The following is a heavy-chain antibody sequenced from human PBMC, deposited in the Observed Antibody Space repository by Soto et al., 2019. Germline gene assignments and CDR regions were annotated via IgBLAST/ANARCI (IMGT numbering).Heavy chain of an antibody. J-gene: IGHJ4*02. CDR3: VSQRTTVPTQAYFDY. V-gene: IGHV4-39*01. Sequence: TLSLTCTVSGVSVTNRSYYWGWIRQSPGKGLEWIGSVYYRGRSYSKSSVKSRVTISVDTSKNRFSLSLNSVTASDTAVYFCVSQRTTVPTQAYFDYWGPGALVTVSS. CDR1: GVSVTNRSYY. D-gene: IGHD4-17*01. CDR2: VYYRGRS.